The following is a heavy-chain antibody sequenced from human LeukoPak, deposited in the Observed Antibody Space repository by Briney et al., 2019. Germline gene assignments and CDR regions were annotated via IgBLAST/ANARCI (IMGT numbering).Heavy chain of an antibody. Sequence: GGSLRLSCAASGFTFSSYWMSWVRQAPGKGLEWVANIKQDGSEKYYVDSVKGRFTISRDNAKNSLYLQMNSLRAEDTAVYYCAKDRSSFGNYVPWFDPWGQGTLVTVSS. CDR3: AKDRSSFGNYVPWFDP. CDR1: GFTFSSYW. CDR2: IKQDGSEK. J-gene: IGHJ5*02. V-gene: IGHV3-7*01. D-gene: IGHD4-11*01.